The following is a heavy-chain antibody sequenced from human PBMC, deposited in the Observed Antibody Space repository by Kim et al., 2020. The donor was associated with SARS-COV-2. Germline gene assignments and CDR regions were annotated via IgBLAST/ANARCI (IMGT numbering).Heavy chain of an antibody. J-gene: IGHJ4*02. V-gene: IGHV4-34*01. Sequence: LKSRVTIAVDTSKNQFSLKLSSVTAADTAVYYCARVFDYYDSSGYSSFDYWGQGTLVTVSS. CDR3: ARVFDYYDSSGYSSFDY. D-gene: IGHD3-22*01.